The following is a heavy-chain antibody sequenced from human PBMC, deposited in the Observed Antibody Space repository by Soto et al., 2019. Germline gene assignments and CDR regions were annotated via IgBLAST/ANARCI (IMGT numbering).Heavy chain of an antibody. CDR1: AFSFSSFA. V-gene: IGHV3-23*01. Sequence: AXVSMRLSCAASAFSFSSFALGCVRKAPGKGLEWVSAITDTGYSTYYADSVKGRFTISRDNSKTTLYLQMNSLRAEDTAIYYCAKDATRTSGWYYFDYWGQGTLVNRLL. D-gene: IGHD6-19*01. CDR3: AKDATRTSGWYYFDY. J-gene: IGHJ4*02. CDR2: ITDTGYST.